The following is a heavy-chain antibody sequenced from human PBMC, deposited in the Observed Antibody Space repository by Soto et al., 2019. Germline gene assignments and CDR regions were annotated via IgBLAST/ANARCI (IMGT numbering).Heavy chain of an antibody. CDR1: GGTFSSYA. J-gene: IGHJ6*02. V-gene: IGHV1-69*06. D-gene: IGHD6-6*01. Sequence: ASVKVSCKASGGTFSSYAISWVRQAPGQGLEWMGGIIPIFGTANYAQKFQGRVTITADKSTSTAYMELSSLRSEDTAVYYCARDKFPSIAAPTYYYYGMDVWGQGTTVTVSS. CDR3: ARDKFPSIAAPTYYYYGMDV. CDR2: IIPIFGTA.